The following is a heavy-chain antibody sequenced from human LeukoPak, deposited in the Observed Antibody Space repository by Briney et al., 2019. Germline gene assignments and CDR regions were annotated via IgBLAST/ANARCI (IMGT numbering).Heavy chain of an antibody. Sequence: PAQTLSLTCTVSGGSISSSSYYWGWIRQPPWKGLEWIGYIYYSGSTNYNPSLKSRVTISVDTSKNQFSLKLSSVTAADTAVYYCARLGARWAFDIWGQGTMVTVSS. CDR1: GGSISSSSYY. D-gene: IGHD1-26*01. J-gene: IGHJ3*02. V-gene: IGHV4-61*05. CDR3: ARLGARWAFDI. CDR2: IYYSGST.